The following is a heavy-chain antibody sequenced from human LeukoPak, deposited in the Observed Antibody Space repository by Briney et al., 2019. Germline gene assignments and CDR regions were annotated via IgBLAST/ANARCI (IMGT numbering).Heavy chain of an antibody. D-gene: IGHD2-21*02. CDR2: INPNIGDA. CDR3: ARMALDGGDSIGFDS. V-gene: IGHV1-2*02. CDR1: GYTFTDYF. Sequence: GSSVKVSCKASGYTFTDYFIHWVRQAPGQGLEWMGWINPNIGDASYAQKFQDRVTMTRDRSINTAYMELSRLTSDDTAMYYCARMALDGGDSIGFDSWGQGTLVTVSS. J-gene: IGHJ5*01.